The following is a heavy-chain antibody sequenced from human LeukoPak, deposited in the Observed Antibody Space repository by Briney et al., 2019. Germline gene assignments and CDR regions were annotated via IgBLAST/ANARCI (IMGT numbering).Heavy chain of an antibody. Sequence: QAGGSLRLSCAASGFTFSSYSMNWVRQAPGKGLEWVSYISSSSSTIYYADSVKGRFTISRDNAKNSLYLQMNSLRAEDTAVYYCARDGAYGMDVWGQGTTVTVSS. V-gene: IGHV3-48*01. CDR3: ARDGAYGMDV. CDR2: ISSSSSTI. CDR1: GFTFSSYS. D-gene: IGHD4/OR15-4a*01. J-gene: IGHJ6*02.